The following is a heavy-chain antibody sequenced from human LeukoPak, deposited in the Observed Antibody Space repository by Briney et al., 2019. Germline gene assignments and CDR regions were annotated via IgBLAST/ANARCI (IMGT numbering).Heavy chain of an antibody. V-gene: IGHV4-34*01. J-gene: IGHJ1*01. CDR1: GGSFSGHY. CDR2: INHSGST. CDR3: ASSVYGGNSGYFQH. D-gene: IGHD4-23*01. Sequence: SETLSLTCAVYGGSFSGHYWSWIRQPPGKGLEWIGEINHSGSTNYNPSLKSRVTISVDRSKNQFSLKLSSVTAADTAVYYCASSVYGGNSGYFQHWGQGTLVTVSS.